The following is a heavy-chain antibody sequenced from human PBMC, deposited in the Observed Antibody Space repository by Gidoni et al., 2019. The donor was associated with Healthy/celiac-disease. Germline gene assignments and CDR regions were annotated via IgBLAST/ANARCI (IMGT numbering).Heavy chain of an antibody. D-gene: IGHD4-17*01. CDR2: ISGSGGST. V-gene: IGHV3-23*01. Sequence: EVQLLESGGGLVQPGGALRLSCAASGFTFSSYAMSWVRQAPGKGLAWVSAISGSGGSTYYADSVKGRFTISRDNSKNTLYLQMNSLRAEDTAVYYCAKRPFGAYGDPSSSYWGQGTLVTVSS. J-gene: IGHJ4*02. CDR1: GFTFSSYA. CDR3: AKRPFGAYGDPSSSY.